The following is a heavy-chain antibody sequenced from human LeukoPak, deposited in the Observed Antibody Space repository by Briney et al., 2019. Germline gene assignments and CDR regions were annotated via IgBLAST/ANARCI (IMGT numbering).Heavy chain of an antibody. CDR2: FDPEDGET. D-gene: IGHD2-15*01. J-gene: IGHJ4*02. Sequence: ASVKVSCKVSGYTLTELSMHWVRQAPGKGLEWMGGFDPEDGETIYAQKFQGRVTMTEDTSTDTAYMELSSLRSGDTAVYYCATDSHCSGGSCYFHWGQGTLVTVSS. CDR1: GYTLTELS. CDR3: ATDSHCSGGSCYFH. V-gene: IGHV1-24*01.